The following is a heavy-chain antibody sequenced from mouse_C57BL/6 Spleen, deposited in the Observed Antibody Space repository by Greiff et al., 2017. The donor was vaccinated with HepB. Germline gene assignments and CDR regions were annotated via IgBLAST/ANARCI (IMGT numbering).Heavy chain of an antibody. V-gene: IGHV1-50*01. CDR3: ARKGLLLWYFDV. CDR1: GYTFTSYW. CDR2: IDPSDSYT. D-gene: IGHD2-3*01. J-gene: IGHJ1*03. Sequence: QVQLQQPGAELVKPGASVKLSCKASGYTFTSYWMQWVKQRPGQGLEWIGEIDPSDSYTNYNQKFKGKATLTVDTSSSTAYMQLSSLTSEDSAVYYCARKGLLLWYFDVWGTGTTVTVSS.